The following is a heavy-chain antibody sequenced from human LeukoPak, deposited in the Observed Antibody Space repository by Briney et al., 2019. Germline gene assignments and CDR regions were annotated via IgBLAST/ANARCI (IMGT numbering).Heavy chain of an antibody. CDR2: IRYDVSNK. V-gene: IGHV3-30*02. J-gene: IGHJ4*02. D-gene: IGHD1-26*01. Sequence: AFIRYDVSNKYYADSVKGRFTISRDNSKNTLYLQMNSLRAEDTAVYYCAKEEGIVGATPDYWGQGTLVTVSS. CDR3: AKEEGIVGATPDY.